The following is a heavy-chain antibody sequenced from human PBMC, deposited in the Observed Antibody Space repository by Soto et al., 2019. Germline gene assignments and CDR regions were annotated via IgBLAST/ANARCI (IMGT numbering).Heavy chain of an antibody. CDR1: GGSFSGYY. CDR2: INHSGST. V-gene: IGHV4-34*01. D-gene: IGHD2-2*01. Sequence: SETLSLTCAVYGGSFSGYYWSWIRQPPGKGLEWIGEINHSGSTNYNPSLKSRVTISVDTSKNQFSLKLSSVTAADTAVYYCARSRVALVHSLDVWGKGTTVTVSS. CDR3: ARSRVALVHSLDV. J-gene: IGHJ6*04.